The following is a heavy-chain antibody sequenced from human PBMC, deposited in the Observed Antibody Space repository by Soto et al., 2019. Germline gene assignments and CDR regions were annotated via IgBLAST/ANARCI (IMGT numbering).Heavy chain of an antibody. D-gene: IGHD3-3*01. CDR3: AHSPLRTYDFWSGYPRYWYFDL. CDR2: IYWDDDK. J-gene: IGHJ2*01. CDR1: GFSLSTSGVG. V-gene: IGHV2-5*02. Sequence: TLTLTCTFSGFSLSTSGVGVGWIRQPPGKALEWLALIYWDDDKRYSPSLKSRLTITKDTSKNQVVLTMTNMDPVDTATYYCAHSPLRTYDFWSGYPRYWYFDLWGRGTLVTVSS.